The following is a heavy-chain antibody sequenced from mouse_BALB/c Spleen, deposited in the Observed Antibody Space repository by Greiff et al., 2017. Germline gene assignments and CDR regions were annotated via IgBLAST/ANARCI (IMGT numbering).Heavy chain of an antibody. D-gene: IGHD2-1*01. CDR2: IDPANGNT. Sequence: VQLQQSGAELVKPGASVKLSCTASGFNIKDTYMHWVKQRPEQGLEWIGRIDPANGNTKYDPKFQGKATITADTSSNTAYLQLSSLTSEDTAVYYCARSFYLLSMDYWGQGTSVTVSS. J-gene: IGHJ4*01. CDR1: GFNIKDTY. V-gene: IGHV14-3*02. CDR3: ARSFYLLSMDY.